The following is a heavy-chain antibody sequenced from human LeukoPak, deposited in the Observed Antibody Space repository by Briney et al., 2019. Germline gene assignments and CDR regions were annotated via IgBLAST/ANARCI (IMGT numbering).Heavy chain of an antibody. CDR2: IYPGDSHT. D-gene: IGHD2-15*01. Sequence: GESLNISCKVSGYSFTTYWIAWVRQMPGKGLVWMGIIYPGDSHTRYSPSLQGQVAPSADKSISTAYLQLTSLKTSDNGMYYWARRGYSEEHLDYWGQGTLVTVSS. CDR1: GYSFTTYW. V-gene: IGHV5-51*01. CDR3: ARRGYSEEHLDY. J-gene: IGHJ4*02.